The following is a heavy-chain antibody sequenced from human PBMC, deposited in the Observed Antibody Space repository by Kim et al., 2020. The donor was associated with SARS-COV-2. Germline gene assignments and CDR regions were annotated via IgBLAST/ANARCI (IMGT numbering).Heavy chain of an antibody. J-gene: IGHJ6*02. Sequence: SETLSLTCTVSGGSISSYYWSWIRQPPGKGLEWIGYIYYSGSTNYNPSLKSRVTISVDTSKNQFSLKLSSVTAADTAVYYCAGTIAAAGTVVYYYGMDVWGQGTTVTVSS. CDR1: GGSISSYY. V-gene: IGHV4-59*13. CDR3: AGTIAAAGTVVYYYGMDV. D-gene: IGHD6-13*01. CDR2: IYYSGST.